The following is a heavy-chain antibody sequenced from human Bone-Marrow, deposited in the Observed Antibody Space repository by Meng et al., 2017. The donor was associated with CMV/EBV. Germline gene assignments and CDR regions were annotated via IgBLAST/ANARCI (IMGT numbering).Heavy chain of an antibody. V-gene: IGHV4-61*01. D-gene: IGHD2-2*01. Sequence: SGSSGSYYWSWIRQPPGKGLEWIGYIYYSGSTNYNPSLKSRVTISVDTSKNQFSLKLSSVTAADTAVYYCAREWVVPAARISWFDPWGQGTLVTVSS. J-gene: IGHJ5*02. CDR2: IYYSGST. CDR1: SGSSGSYY. CDR3: AREWVVPAARISWFDP.